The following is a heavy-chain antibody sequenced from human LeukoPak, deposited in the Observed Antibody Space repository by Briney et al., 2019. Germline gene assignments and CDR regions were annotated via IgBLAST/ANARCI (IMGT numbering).Heavy chain of an antibody. V-gene: IGHV3-23*01. J-gene: IGHJ5*02. Sequence: PGGSLRLSCAASGFDLSRNGMHWVRQAPGKGLEWVSAISGSGGSTYYADSVKGRFTISRDNSKNTLYLQMNSLRAEDTAVYYCAKSDKHWFDPWGQGTLVTVSS. CDR3: AKSDKHWFDP. CDR1: GFDLSRNG. CDR2: ISGSGGST.